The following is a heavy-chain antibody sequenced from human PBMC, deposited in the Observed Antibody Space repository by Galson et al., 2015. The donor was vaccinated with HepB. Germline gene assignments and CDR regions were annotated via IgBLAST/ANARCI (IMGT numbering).Heavy chain of an antibody. D-gene: IGHD3-10*01. J-gene: IGHJ5*02. CDR1: GFTFSTYS. V-gene: IGHV3-48*04. CDR3: ARSGKGSGSLNWFDP. CDR2: ISSSSSSI. Sequence: SLRLSCAASGFTFSTYSMNWVRQAPGKGLEWVSHISSSSSSIYYADSVRGRFTISRDNAKNSLHLQMNRLSAEDTAVYYCARSGKGSGSLNWFDPWGQGTLVTVSS.